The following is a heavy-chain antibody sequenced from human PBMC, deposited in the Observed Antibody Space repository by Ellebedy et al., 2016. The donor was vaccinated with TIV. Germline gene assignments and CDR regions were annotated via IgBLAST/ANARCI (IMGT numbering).Heavy chain of an antibody. D-gene: IGHD6-13*01. CDR1: GFTLSSHW. Sequence: GGSLRLSCAASGFTLSSHWMHWVRQAPGKGLYWVSSISSSSSYIYYADSVKGRFTISRDNAKNSLYLHMNSLRAEDTAVYYCARGDRSSWYKVLYYYYGVDVWGQGTTVTVSS. CDR3: ARGDRSSWYKVLYYYYGVDV. J-gene: IGHJ6*02. CDR2: ISSSSSYI. V-gene: IGHV3-21*01.